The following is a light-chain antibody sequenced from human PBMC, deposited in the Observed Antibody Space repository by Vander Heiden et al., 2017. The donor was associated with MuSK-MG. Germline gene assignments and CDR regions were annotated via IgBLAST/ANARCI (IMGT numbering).Light chain of an antibody. J-gene: IGLJ3*02. V-gene: IGLV1-44*01. CDR3: AAWDDSLNGWV. CDR2: SNN. Sequence: QSVLTQPPSASRPAGQRVTISCSGSSSNIGSNTVNWYQQLPGTAPKLLIYSNNQRPSGVPDRFSGSKSGTSASLAISGLQSEDEADYYCAAWDDSLNGWVFGGGTKLTVL. CDR1: SSNIGSNT.